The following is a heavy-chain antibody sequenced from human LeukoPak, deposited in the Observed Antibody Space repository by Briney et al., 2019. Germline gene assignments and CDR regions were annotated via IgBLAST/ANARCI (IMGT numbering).Heavy chain of an antibody. CDR2: IIPIFGTA. D-gene: IGHD2-21*02. V-gene: IGHV1-69*05. J-gene: IGHJ1*01. CDR1: GYTFTSYY. CDR3: ARDAYCGGDCYQYFQH. Sequence: SVKVSCKASGYTFTSYYMHWVRQAPGQGLEWMGRIIPIFGTANYAQKFQGRVTITTDESTSTAYMELSSLRSEDTAAYYCARDAYCGGDCYQYFQHWGQGTLVTVSS.